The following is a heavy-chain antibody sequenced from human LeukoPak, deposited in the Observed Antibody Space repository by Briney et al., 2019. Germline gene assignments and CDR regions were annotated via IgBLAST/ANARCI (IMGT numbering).Heavy chain of an antibody. V-gene: IGHV3-21*01. CDR2: ISSSSSYI. D-gene: IGHD2-15*01. Sequence: GGSLRPSCAASGFTFSSYSMNWVCQAPGKGLEWVSSISSSSSYIYYADSVKGRFTISRDNAKNSLYLQMNSLRAEDTAVYYCARVYSWPPAIDYWGQGTLVTVSS. CDR1: GFTFSSYS. CDR3: ARVYSWPPAIDY. J-gene: IGHJ4*02.